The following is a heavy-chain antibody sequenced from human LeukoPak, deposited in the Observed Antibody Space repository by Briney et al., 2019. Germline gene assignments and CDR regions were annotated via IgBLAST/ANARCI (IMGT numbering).Heavy chain of an antibody. CDR2: IIPIFGTA. CDR1: GGTFSSYA. V-gene: IGHV1-69*05. CDR3: AREEAVAGIDY. D-gene: IGHD6-19*01. J-gene: IGHJ4*02. Sequence: ASVKVSCKASGGTFSSYAISWVRQAPGQGLEWMGGIIPIFGTANYAQKFQGRATITTDESTSTAYMELSSLRSEDTAVYYCAREEAVAGIDYWGQGTLVTVSS.